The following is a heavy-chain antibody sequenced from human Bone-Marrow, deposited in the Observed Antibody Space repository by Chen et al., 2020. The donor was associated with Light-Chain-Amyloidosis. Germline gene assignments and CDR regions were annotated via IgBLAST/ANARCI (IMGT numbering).Heavy chain of an antibody. CDR1: GYTFTGYY. CDR2: INPNSGGT. J-gene: IGHJ6*02. D-gene: IGHD4-17*01. CDR3: ARGEVTTSFYYYGMDV. Sequence: QVQLVQSGAEVKKPGASVKVSCKASGYTFTGYYMHWVRQAPGQGLEWMGWINPNSGGTNCAQKFQGWVTMTRDTSISTAYMELSRLRSDDTAVYYCARGEVTTSFYYYGMDVWGQGTTVTVSS. V-gene: IGHV1-2*04.